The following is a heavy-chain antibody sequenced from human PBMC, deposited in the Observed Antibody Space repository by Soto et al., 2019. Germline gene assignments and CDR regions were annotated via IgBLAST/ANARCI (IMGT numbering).Heavy chain of an antibody. D-gene: IGHD2-2*01. J-gene: IGHJ5*02. CDR1: GYTFTDRA. V-gene: IGHV1-3*01. CDR2: SNADNGDT. Sequence: ASVKVSCKASGYTFTDRALHWVRQAPGQRLEWMGWSNADNGDTESSKRFQGRVTITRDTSASTVYMELSGLTPEDTAVYYCAREAPGDIVLVPAEGPWFEPWGQGTLVTVSS. CDR3: AREAPGDIVLVPAEGPWFEP.